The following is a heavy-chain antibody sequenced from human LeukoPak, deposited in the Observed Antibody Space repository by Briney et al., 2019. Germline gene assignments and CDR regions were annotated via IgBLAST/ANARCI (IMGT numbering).Heavy chain of an antibody. J-gene: IGHJ4*02. V-gene: IGHV3-30*03. CDR2: ISYNGRNK. D-gene: IGHD1-26*01. CDR1: GFTFSTYD. CDR3: ARGSQSILIVGATPLNY. Sequence: QAGGSLRLSCAASGFTFSTYDMHWVRQAPGKGLEWVAIISYNGRNKFYADSVKGRFTISRDDSKRTLYLQMNSLRAEDTAVYYCARGSQSILIVGATPLNYWGQGTLVTVSS.